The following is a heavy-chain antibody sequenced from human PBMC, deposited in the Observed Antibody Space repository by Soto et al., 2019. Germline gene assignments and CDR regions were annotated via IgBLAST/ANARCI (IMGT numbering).Heavy chain of an antibody. J-gene: IGHJ5*02. D-gene: IGHD3-3*01. CDR1: GGSFSGYY. CDR3: ARGMGYYDFWSGYYLGNRFDP. CDR2: INHSGST. Sequence: SETLSLTCAVYGGSFSGYYWSWIRQPPGKGLEWIGEINHSGSTNYNPYLKSRVTISVDTSKNQFSLKLSSVTAADTAVYFCARGMGYYDFWSGYYLGNRFDPWGQGTLVTVSS. V-gene: IGHV4-34*01.